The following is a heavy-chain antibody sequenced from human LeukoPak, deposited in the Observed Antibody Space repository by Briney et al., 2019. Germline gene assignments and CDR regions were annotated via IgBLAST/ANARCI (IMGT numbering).Heavy chain of an antibody. Sequence: PSETLSLTCTVSGDSMRNYYWTWIRQPPGKGLEWIGYIYYSGSTNYNPSLESRVTISINTSKNQFSLKLSSVTAADTAVYYCARAPMTTVTFDWRPGMDVWGQGTTVTVSS. CDR2: IYYSGST. J-gene: IGHJ6*02. V-gene: IGHV4-59*12. D-gene: IGHD4-17*01. CDR1: GDSMRNYY. CDR3: ARAPMTTVTFDWRPGMDV.